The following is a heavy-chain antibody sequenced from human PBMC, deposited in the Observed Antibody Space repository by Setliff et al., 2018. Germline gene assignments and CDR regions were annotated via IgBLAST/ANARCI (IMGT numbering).Heavy chain of an antibody. J-gene: IGHJ3*02. CDR2: IRNKDNSYTT. D-gene: IGHD3-22*01. CDR3: ARDVFPYHYEGAFDI. V-gene: IGHV3-72*01. CDR1: GFTFSAHY. Sequence: GGSLRLSCAASGFTFSAHYMDWPRQAPGKGLEWVGRIRNKDNSYTTEYAASVEGRFTISRDDSKNSLYLQVNSLKTEDTAVYYCARDVFPYHYEGAFDIWGQGTMVTVSS.